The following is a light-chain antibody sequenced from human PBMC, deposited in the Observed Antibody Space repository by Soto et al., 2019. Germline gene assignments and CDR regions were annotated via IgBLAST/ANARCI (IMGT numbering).Light chain of an antibody. V-gene: IGKV3-20*01. CDR2: GAS. CDR1: QSVSSNY. Sequence: IVLTQSPGTLSLSPGEGATLSCRASQSVSSNYLGWYQQKPGQAPRLLIYGASTRATGIPDRFSGGGSGTDFTLTISRLEPEDFAVYYCLHYTSSPWTFGQGTKVEIK. J-gene: IGKJ1*01. CDR3: LHYTSSPWT.